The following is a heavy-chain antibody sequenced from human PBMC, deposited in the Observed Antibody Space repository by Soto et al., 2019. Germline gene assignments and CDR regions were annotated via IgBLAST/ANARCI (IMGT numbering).Heavy chain of an antibody. D-gene: IGHD6-13*01. CDR3: AKMGIRGIAAAGTDY. CDR2: ISYDGSNK. J-gene: IGHJ4*02. V-gene: IGHV3-30*18. Sequence: QVQLVESGGGVVQPGRSLRLSCAASGFTFSSYGMHWVRQAPGKGLEWVAVISYDGSNKYYADSVKGRFTISRDNSKNTLYLQMNSLRAEDTAVYYCAKMGIRGIAAAGTDYWGQGTLVTVSS. CDR1: GFTFSSYG.